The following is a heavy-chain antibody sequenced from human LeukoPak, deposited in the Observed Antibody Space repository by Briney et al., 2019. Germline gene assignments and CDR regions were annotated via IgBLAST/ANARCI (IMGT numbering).Heavy chain of an antibody. D-gene: IGHD3-10*01. J-gene: IGHJ3*02. CDR1: GFTFSSSY. Sequence: GGSLRLSCAASGFTFSSSYMSWVRQAPGKGLEWVSVIYSGGSTYYSDSVKGGVTISRDNSKNKLYLQKNSLRAEHTAVYYCARAGDWGFGEFVGAFDIWGQGTMVTVSS. CDR2: IYSGGST. V-gene: IGHV3-53*01. CDR3: ARAGDWGFGEFVGAFDI.